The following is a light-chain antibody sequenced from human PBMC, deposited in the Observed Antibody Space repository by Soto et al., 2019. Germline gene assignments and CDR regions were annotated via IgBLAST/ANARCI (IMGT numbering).Light chain of an antibody. CDR3: SSYKRSNTLL. CDR2: EVT. CDR1: SSDVGGYNY. V-gene: IGLV2-14*01. Sequence: QSALTQPASVSGSPGQSITISCTGTSSDVGGYNYVSWYQHHPGKAPKLMIYEVTNRPSGVSNRFSGSKSGNTASLTISGLQAEDEADYYCSSYKRSNTLLFGGGTKLTVL. J-gene: IGLJ2*01.